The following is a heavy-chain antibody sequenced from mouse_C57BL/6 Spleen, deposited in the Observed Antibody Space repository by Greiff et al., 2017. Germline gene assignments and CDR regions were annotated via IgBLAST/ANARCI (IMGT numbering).Heavy chain of an antibody. J-gene: IGHJ2*01. CDR1: GYTFTSYW. D-gene: IGHD1-1*01. CDR3: ARSRYYGSSYVDDY. Sequence: VQLQQSGAELVRPGSSVKLSCKASGYTFTSYWMHWVKQRPIQGLEWIGNIDPSDSETHYNQKFKDKATLTVDKSSSTAYMQLSSLTSEDSAVYYCARSRYYGSSYVDDYWGQGTTLTVSS. V-gene: IGHV1-52*01. CDR2: IDPSDSET.